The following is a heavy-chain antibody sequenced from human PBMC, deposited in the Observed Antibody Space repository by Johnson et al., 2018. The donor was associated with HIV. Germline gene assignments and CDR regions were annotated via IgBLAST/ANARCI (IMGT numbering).Heavy chain of an antibody. V-gene: IGHV3-30*14. CDR1: GFTFSNYA. CDR3: VREHRADESFDL. CDR2: ISYDGSNT. J-gene: IGHJ3*01. Sequence: QAQLVESGGGVVQPGRSLRLSCAASGFTFSNYAMHWVRQAPGKGLEWVAVISYDGSNTYYADSVKGRFTISRENVKNFVYLQMNSLTAGDTAVYYCVREHRADESFDLWGQGTMVTVSS. D-gene: IGHD1-14*01.